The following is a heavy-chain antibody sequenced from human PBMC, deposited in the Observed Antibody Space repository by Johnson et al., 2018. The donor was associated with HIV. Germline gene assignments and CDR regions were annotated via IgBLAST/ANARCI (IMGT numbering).Heavy chain of an antibody. V-gene: IGHV3-7*01. J-gene: IGHJ3*02. D-gene: IGHD2-2*01. CDR1: GFTFDDYG. Sequence: EVQLVESGGGLIQPGGSLRLSCAASGFTFDDYGMSWVRQAPGKGLDWVAVITSDGRNQYYVDSVTGRFTISRDNAKNSLYRQMNSLRAEDTAVYYCARETGDPVVPAARDAFDIWGQGTMVTVSS. CDR3: ARETGDPVVPAARDAFDI. CDR2: ITSDGRNQ.